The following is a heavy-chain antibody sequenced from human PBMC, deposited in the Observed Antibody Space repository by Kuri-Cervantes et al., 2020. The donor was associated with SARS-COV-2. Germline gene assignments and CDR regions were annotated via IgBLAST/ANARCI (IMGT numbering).Heavy chain of an antibody. CDR1: GFTFSSYA. CDR2: ISGSGGST. CDR3: ARSGSSWYFWERLLFDY. V-gene: IGHV3-23*01. J-gene: IGHJ4*02. Sequence: GGSLRLSCAASGFTFSSYAMSWVRQAPGKGLEWVSAISGSGGSTYYADSVKGRFTISRDNSKNTLYLQMNSLRAEDTAVYYCARSGSSWYFWERLLFDYWGQGALVTVSS. D-gene: IGHD6-13*01.